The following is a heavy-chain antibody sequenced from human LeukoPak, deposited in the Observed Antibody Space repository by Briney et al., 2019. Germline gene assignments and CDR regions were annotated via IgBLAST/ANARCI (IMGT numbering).Heavy chain of an antibody. J-gene: IGHJ4*02. D-gene: IGHD6-19*01. CDR2: ISGSGNII. CDR3: AKGVYSSGWYVDF. V-gene: IGHV3-48*03. Sequence: GGSLRLSCAASGFTFSDYEMNWVRQAPGKGLEWVSYISGSGNIIYYADSVKGRFTISRDNPKNSLYLQMNSLRAEDTAVYYCAKGVYSSGWYVDFWGQGTLVTVSS. CDR1: GFTFSDYE.